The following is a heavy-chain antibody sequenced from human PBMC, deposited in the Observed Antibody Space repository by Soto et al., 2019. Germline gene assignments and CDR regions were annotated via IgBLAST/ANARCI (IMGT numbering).Heavy chain of an antibody. CDR1: GYSFTSYW. Sequence: GESLKISCKGSGYSFTSYWISWVRQMPGKGLEWMGRIDPSDSYTNYSPSFQGHVTISADKSISTAYLQWSSLKASDTAIYYCAKKASDREAWFDPWGQGTLVTVSS. V-gene: IGHV5-10-1*01. D-gene: IGHD3-22*01. CDR3: AKKASDREAWFDP. J-gene: IGHJ5*02. CDR2: IDPSDSYT.